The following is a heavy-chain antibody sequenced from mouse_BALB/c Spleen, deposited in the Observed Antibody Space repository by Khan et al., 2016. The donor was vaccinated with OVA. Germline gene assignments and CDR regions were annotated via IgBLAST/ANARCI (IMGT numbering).Heavy chain of an antibody. J-gene: IGHJ2*01. CDR1: GYSFTGYF. CDR3: ARIYRSDFDY. CDR2: INPHIGET. D-gene: IGHD1-1*01. Sequence: EVQLQQSGPELVKPGASVKISCKASGYSFTGYFMNWVMQSHGKSLEWIGRINPHIGETFYNQKFKGKATLTVDESSSTAHMELRSLASEDSAVSYCARIYRSDFDYWGQGTTVTVSS. V-gene: IGHV1-20*02.